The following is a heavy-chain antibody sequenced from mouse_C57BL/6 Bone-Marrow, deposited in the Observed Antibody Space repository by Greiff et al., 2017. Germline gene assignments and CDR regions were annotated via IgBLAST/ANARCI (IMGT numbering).Heavy chain of an antibody. Sequence: EVKLVESGEGLVKPGGSLKLSCAASGFTFSSYAMSWVRQTPEKRLEWVAYISSGGDYIYYADTVKGRFTISRDNARNTLYLQMSSLKSEDTAMYYFTRFYYDYDYWYFDVWGTGTTVTVSS. D-gene: IGHD2-4*01. CDR3: TRFYYDYDYWYFDV. CDR2: ISSGGDYI. V-gene: IGHV5-9-1*02. J-gene: IGHJ1*03. CDR1: GFTFSSYA.